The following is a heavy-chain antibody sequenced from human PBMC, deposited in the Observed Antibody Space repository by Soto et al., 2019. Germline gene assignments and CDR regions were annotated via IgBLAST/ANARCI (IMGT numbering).Heavy chain of an antibody. V-gene: IGHV4-31*01. CDR1: GGSISSGGYY. D-gene: IGHD6-13*01. CDR3: ARDLRVAAASWWFDP. Sequence: QVQLQESGPGLVKPSQTLSLTCTVSGGSISSGGYYWSWIRQHPGKGLEWIGYIYYSGSTYYNPSLKSAVTLPVDTSKNQFSLKLSSVTAADTAVYYCARDLRVAAASWWFDPWGQGTLVTVSS. J-gene: IGHJ5*02. CDR2: IYYSGST.